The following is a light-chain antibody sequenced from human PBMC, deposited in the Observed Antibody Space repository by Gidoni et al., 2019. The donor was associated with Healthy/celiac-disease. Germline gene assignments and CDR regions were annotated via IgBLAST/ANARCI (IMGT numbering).Light chain of an antibody. J-gene: IGKJ5*01. CDR1: QSVSSY. CDR2: DAS. CDR3: QQRSNWPQVT. Sequence: EIVLTQSPATLSLSPGERATLSCRASQSVSSYLAWYQQKPGQAPRLLIYDASTGATGIPARFSGSGSGTDFTLTISSLEPEDFAVYYCQQRSNWPQVTFGQGTRLEIK. V-gene: IGKV3-11*01.